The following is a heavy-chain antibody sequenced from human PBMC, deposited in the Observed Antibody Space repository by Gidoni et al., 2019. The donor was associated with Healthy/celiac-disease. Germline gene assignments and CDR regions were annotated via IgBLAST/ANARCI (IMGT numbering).Heavy chain of an antibody. CDR1: GCSLSASCVG. Sequence: QTTLKESAPTLVKPTQTLTLTCTFSGCSLSASCVGVGWSRQPPGQVLEWLALIHWDDDNRYSPSLKSRLTITKDTTKNQVVLTMTNMDPVGTATSYCAHRRPPFSGGSSSSGARCVYFDYWGQGTLVTVSS. D-gene: IGHD6-6*01. CDR2: IHWDDDN. V-gene: IGHV2-5*02. J-gene: IGHJ4*02. CDR3: AHRRPPFSGGSSSSGARCVYFDY.